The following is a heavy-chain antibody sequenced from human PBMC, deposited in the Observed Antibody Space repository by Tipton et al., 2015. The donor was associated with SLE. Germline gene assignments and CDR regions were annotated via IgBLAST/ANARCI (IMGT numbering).Heavy chain of an antibody. Sequence: SLRLSCAASGFTFSSYAMHWVRQAPGKGLEWVAVISYDGSNKYYADSVKGRFTISRDNSKNTLYLQMNSLRAEDTAVYYCAREGRGYSYGYVRNYGMDVWGQGTTVTVSS. CDR1: GFTFSSYA. CDR2: ISYDGSNK. CDR3: AREGRGYSYGYVRNYGMDV. J-gene: IGHJ6*02. D-gene: IGHD5-18*01. V-gene: IGHV3-30-3*01.